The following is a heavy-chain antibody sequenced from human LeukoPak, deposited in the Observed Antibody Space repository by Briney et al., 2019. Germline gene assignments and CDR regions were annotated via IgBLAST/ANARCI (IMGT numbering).Heavy chain of an antibody. Sequence: GGSLRLSCAASGFIFSSYAMSWVRQAPGKGLEWVSGINDSGGTTFYADSVKGRITISRDNSKNTVYVQMNSLRGEDTGVYYCARALYSAGWYSDYWGQGTLVTVSS. CDR2: INDSGGTT. CDR1: GFIFSSYA. D-gene: IGHD6-19*01. J-gene: IGHJ4*02. CDR3: ARALYSAGWYSDY. V-gene: IGHV3-23*01.